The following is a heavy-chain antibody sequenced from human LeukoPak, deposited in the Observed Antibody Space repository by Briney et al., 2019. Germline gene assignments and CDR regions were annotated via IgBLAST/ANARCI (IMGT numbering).Heavy chain of an antibody. V-gene: IGHV4-59*01. J-gene: IGHJ3*02. CDR3: ARGFTATDAFDI. D-gene: IGHD5-18*01. CDR1: GGSISNNY. CDR2: IYYKGNT. Sequence: PSETLSLTCTVSGGSISNNYWSWIRQPPGKGLEWIGYIYYKGNTDYNPSLKSRVTISLGTSKNQFSLKLTSVTAADTAVYYCARGFTATDAFDIWGQGTMVTVSS.